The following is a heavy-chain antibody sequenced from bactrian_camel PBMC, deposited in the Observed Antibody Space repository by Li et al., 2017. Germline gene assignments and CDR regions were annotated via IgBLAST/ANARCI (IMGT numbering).Heavy chain of an antibody. CDR1: GITFSRYA. Sequence: VQLVESGGGLVQPGGSLKLSCQASGITFSRYAIHWVRRVPGKGLEWVSAINSGGSSTFYAGSVKGRFAISRDNAKNTVYLQMNSLKSEDGAMYYCAAYCATTYWGQGTQVTVS. V-gene: IGHV3S40*01. D-gene: IGHD1*01. J-gene: IGHJ4*01. CDR3: AAYCATTY. CDR2: INSGGSST.